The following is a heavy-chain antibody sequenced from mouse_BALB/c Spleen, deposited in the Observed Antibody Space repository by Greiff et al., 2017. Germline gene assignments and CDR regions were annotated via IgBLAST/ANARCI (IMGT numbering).Heavy chain of an antibody. V-gene: IGHV5-9-4*01. J-gene: IGHJ3*01. D-gene: IGHD3-1*01. CDR3: ARDRDGAY. Sequence: EVHLVESGGGLVKPGGSLKLSCAASGFTFSSYAMSWVRQSPEKRLEWVAEISSGGSYTYYPDTVTGRFTISRDNAKNTLYLEMSSLRSEDTAMYYCARDRDGAYWGQGTLVTVSA. CDR1: GFTFSSYA. CDR2: ISSGGSYT.